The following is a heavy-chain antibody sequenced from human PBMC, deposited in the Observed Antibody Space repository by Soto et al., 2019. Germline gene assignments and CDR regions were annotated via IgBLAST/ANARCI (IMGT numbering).Heavy chain of an antibody. CDR2: IYYSGST. CDR3: ARDPGRYDSSGYNWFDP. J-gene: IGHJ5*02. V-gene: IGHV4-59*01. Sequence: SETLSLTCTVSRGSISSYYWSWIRQPPGKGLEWIGYIYYSGSTNYNPSLKSRVTISVDTSKNQFSLKLSSVTAADTAVYYCARDPGRYDSSGYNWFDPWGQGTLVTVSS. D-gene: IGHD3-22*01. CDR1: RGSISSYY.